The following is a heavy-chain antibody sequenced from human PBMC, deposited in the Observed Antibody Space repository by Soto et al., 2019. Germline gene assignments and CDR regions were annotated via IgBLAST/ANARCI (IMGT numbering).Heavy chain of an antibody. V-gene: IGHV1-58*02. J-gene: IGHJ3*02. Sequence: ASVKVSCKASGFTFTSSAMQWVRQARGQRLEWIGWIVVGSGNTNYAQKFQERVTITRDMSTSTAYMELSSLRSEDTAVYYCAAGIFVDSSLGVHDAFDIWGQWTMVTVSS. D-gene: IGHD3-16*01. CDR2: IVVGSGNT. CDR3: AAGIFVDSSLGVHDAFDI. CDR1: GFTFTSSA.